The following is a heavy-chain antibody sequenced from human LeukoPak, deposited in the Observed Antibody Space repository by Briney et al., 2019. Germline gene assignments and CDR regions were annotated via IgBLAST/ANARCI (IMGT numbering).Heavy chain of an antibody. CDR2: ISSSSSYI. D-gene: IGHD3-10*01. CDR1: GFTFSSYS. Sequence: GGSLRHSCAASGFTFSSYSMNWVRQAPGKGLESVSSISSSSSYIYYADSVKGRFTISRDNAKNSLYLQMNSLRAEDTAVYYCARARLDYYGSGSYRYAFDIWGQGTMVTVSS. CDR3: ARARLDYYGSGSYRYAFDI. J-gene: IGHJ3*02. V-gene: IGHV3-21*01.